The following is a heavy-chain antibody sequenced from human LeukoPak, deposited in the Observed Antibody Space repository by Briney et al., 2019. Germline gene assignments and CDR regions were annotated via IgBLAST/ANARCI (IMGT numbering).Heavy chain of an antibody. CDR2: IDPNSGGT. Sequence: ASVKVSCKASGYTFTDYYMHWVRQAPGQGLEWMGWIDPNSGGTNYAQKFQGRVAMTRDTSISTAYMELSRLRSDDTAVYYCADCSSTSCSLNFDYWGQGTLVTVSS. D-gene: IGHD2-2*01. CDR1: GYTFTDYY. CDR3: ADCSSTSCSLNFDY. V-gene: IGHV1-2*02. J-gene: IGHJ4*02.